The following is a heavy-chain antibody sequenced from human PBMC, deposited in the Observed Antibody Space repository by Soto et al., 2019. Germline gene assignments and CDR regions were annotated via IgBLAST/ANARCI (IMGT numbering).Heavy chain of an antibody. CDR2: IGPESGDT. Sequence: QVQLVQSGAEVKKPGASVKVSCKASGYTFTGHYIHWVRQAAEQGPEWMGEIGPESGDTRYAQKFQGRVTMTRDTSITTVYMELKNLSPDDTAVYYCGRGRSGQIVVFYWGQGTPVTVSS. D-gene: IGHD1-26*01. CDR1: GYTFTGHY. V-gene: IGHV1-2*02. J-gene: IGHJ4*02. CDR3: GRGRSGQIVVFY.